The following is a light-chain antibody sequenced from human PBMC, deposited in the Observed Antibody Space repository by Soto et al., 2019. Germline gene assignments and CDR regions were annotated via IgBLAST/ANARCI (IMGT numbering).Light chain of an antibody. CDR1: HSLLHSNGYTY. J-gene: IGKJ5*01. CDR2: RVS. Sequence: DIVMTQTPPSXXXXXXGRAXLSFRSXHSLLHSNGYTYLHWYLQKPGQSPQLLIYRVSNHLSGVPDRFSGSGSGSDFTLKISWVEAEDVGVYYCMQATQFPITFGQGTRLEIK. CDR3: MQATQFPIT. V-gene: IGKV2D-29*02.